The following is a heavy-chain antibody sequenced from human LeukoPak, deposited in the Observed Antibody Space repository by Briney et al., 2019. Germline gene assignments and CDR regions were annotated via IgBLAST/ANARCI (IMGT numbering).Heavy chain of an antibody. J-gene: IGHJ5*02. CDR1: GYTFTGYY. Sequence: ASVKVSCKASGYTFTGYYMHWVRQAPGRGLEWMGRINPNSGGTNYAQKFQGRVTMTRDTSISTAYMELSRLRSDDTAVYYCALGVGYYDSSGYTAYNWFDPWGQGTLVTVSS. V-gene: IGHV1-2*06. D-gene: IGHD3-22*01. CDR2: INPNSGGT. CDR3: ALGVGYYDSSGYTAYNWFDP.